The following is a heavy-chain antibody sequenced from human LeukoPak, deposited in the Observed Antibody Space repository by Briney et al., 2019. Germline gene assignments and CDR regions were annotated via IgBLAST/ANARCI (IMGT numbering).Heavy chain of an antibody. D-gene: IGHD3-10*01. CDR1: GFTFSSYA. V-gene: IGHV3-30*02. CDR3: AKDRVLLWFGEHDYGMDV. CDR2: IRYDGSNK. J-gene: IGHJ6*02. Sequence: PGGSLRLSCAASGFTFSSYAMSWVRQAPGKGLEWVAFIRYDGSNKYYADSVKGRFTISRDNSKNTLYLQMNSLRAEDTAVYYCAKDRVLLWFGEHDYGMDVWGQGTTVTVSS.